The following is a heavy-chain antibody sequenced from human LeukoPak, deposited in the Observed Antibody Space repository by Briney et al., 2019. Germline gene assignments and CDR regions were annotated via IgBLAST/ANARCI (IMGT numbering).Heavy chain of an antibody. CDR1: GFIFSAYG. V-gene: IGHV3-30*18. CDR3: AKEFDVFDI. CDR2: ISYDGSNK. Sequence: GGSLRLSCAASGFIFSAYGMHWVRQAPGKGREWVAVISYDGSNKFYLDSVKGRFTISRDNSKNTLYLQMNSLRAEDTAVYYCAKEFDVFDIWGQGTMVTVSS. J-gene: IGHJ3*02.